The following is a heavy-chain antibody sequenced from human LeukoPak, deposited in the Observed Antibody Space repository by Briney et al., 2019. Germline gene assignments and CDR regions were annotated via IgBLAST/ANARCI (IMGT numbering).Heavy chain of an antibody. CDR1: GYTFTGYY. CDR2: INPNSGGT. D-gene: IGHD6-19*01. J-gene: IGHJ5*02. Sequence: ASVKVSCKASGYTFTGYYMHWVRQAPGQGLEWMGWINPNSGGTNYAQKFQSRVTMTRDTSISTAYMELSRLRSDDTAVYYCARKAVAAIGGDWFDPWGQGTLVTVPS. CDR3: ARKAVAAIGGDWFDP. V-gene: IGHV1-2*02.